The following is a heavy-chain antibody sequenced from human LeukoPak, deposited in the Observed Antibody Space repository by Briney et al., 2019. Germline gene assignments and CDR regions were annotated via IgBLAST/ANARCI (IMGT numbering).Heavy chain of an antibody. Sequence: PGGSLRLSCAASGFTFSSYSMNWVRQAPGKGLEWVSSISSSSSYIYYADSVKGRFTISRDNAKNSLYLQMNSLRAEDTAVYYCATKTGHYGSGSYWGQGTLVTVSS. CDR3: ATKTGHYGSGSY. CDR1: GFTFSSYS. CDR2: ISSSSSYI. V-gene: IGHV3-21*01. J-gene: IGHJ4*02. D-gene: IGHD3-10*01.